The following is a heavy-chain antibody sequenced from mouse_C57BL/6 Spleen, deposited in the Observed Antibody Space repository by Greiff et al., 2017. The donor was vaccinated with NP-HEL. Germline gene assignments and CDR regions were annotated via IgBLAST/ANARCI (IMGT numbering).Heavy chain of an antibody. CDR1: GFTFSDFY. Sequence: EVNLVESGGGLVQSGRSLRLSCATSGFTFSDFYMEWVRQAPGKGLEWIAASRNKANDYTTEYSASVKGRFIVSRDTSQSILYLQMNALRAEDTAIYYCARDAPRGSWFAYWGQGTLVTVSA. CDR3: ARDAPRGSWFAY. V-gene: IGHV7-1*01. D-gene: IGHD3-1*01. CDR2: SRNKANDYTT. J-gene: IGHJ3*01.